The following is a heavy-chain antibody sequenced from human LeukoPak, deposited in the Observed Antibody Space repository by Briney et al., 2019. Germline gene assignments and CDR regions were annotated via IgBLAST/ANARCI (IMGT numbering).Heavy chain of an antibody. Sequence: SETLSLTCTVSGGSISSYYWSWIRQPPGKGLEWIGYIYYSGSTNYNPSLKSRVTISVDTSKNQFSLKLSSVTAADTAVYYCARDGQQWTNRFDPWGQGTLVTVSS. CDR2: IYYSGST. V-gene: IGHV4-59*01. CDR3: ARDGQQWTNRFDP. CDR1: GGSISSYY. J-gene: IGHJ5*02. D-gene: IGHD6-19*01.